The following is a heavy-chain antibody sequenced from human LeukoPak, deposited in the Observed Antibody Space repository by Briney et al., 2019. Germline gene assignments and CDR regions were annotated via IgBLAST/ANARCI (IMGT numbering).Heavy chain of an antibody. J-gene: IGHJ3*02. CDR3: AQKSTGTFDI. Sequence: GGSLRLSCAASGVTFSSSAMHWVRQAPGKGLEWVAYIQFDGIKKSYSDSVKGRFTISRDNSKNTLFLQVSSLTTEDTAVYYCAQKSTGTFDIWGQGTMVTVS. CDR2: IQFDGIKK. D-gene: IGHD6-13*01. V-gene: IGHV3-30*02. CDR1: GVTFSSSA.